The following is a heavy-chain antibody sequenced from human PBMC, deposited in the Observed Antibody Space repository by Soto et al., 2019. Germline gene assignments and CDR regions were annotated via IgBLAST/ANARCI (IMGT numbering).Heavy chain of an antibody. Sequence: PGGSLRLSCAASGFTFSSCAMGWVRQAPGKGLEWVSDIIDSGGSTYYADAVKGRFTISRDNSKNTLYLQMNSLRAEDTAVYYCAKDIAPNWFDPWGQGTLVTVSS. V-gene: IGHV3-23*01. CDR2: IIDSGGST. CDR1: GFTFSSCA. D-gene: IGHD6-13*01. J-gene: IGHJ5*02. CDR3: AKDIAPNWFDP.